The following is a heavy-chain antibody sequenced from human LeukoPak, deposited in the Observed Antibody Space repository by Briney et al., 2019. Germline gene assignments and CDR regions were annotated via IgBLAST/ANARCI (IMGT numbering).Heavy chain of an antibody. CDR2: IYYSGST. CDR1: GGSISSYY. Sequence: SETLSLTCTVSGGSISSYYWSWIRQPPGKGLEWIGYIYYSGSTYYNPSLKSRVTISVDTSKNQFSLKLSSVTAADTAVYYCARLDSSGYYSPWGQGTLVTVSS. V-gene: IGHV4-59*06. CDR3: ARLDSSGYYSP. J-gene: IGHJ5*02. D-gene: IGHD3-22*01.